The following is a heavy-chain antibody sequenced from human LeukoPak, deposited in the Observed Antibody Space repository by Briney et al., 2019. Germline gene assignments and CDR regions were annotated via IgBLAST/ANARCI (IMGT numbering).Heavy chain of an antibody. CDR2: FDPEDGET. J-gene: IGHJ3*02. CDR1: GYTLTELS. D-gene: IGHD3-22*01. CDR3: ATYYDSSGYTDAFDI. Sequence: ASVKVSCKVSGYTLTELSMHWVRQAPGKGLEWXXXFDPEDGETIYAQKFQGRVTMTEDTSTDTAYMELSSLRSEDTAVYYCATYYDSSGYTDAFDIWGQGIMVTVSS. V-gene: IGHV1-24*01.